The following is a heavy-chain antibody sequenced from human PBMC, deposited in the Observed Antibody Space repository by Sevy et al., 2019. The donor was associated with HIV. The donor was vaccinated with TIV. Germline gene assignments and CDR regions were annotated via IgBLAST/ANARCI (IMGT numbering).Heavy chain of an antibody. D-gene: IGHD6-19*01. J-gene: IGHJ4*02. Sequence: GGSLRLSCAASGFSFSGYGMHWVRQAPGKGLEWVAVIWYDATNKEYADSVKGRFTISRDNSKNTLYLQMNSLRAEDTAVYYCARVSIAVAGIGYYFNYWGQGTLVTVSS. CDR2: IWYDATNK. CDR1: GFSFSGYG. V-gene: IGHV3-33*01. CDR3: ARVSIAVAGIGYYFNY.